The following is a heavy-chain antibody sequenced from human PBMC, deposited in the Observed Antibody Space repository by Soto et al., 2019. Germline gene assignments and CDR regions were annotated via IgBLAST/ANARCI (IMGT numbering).Heavy chain of an antibody. CDR3: ARESEDLTSNFDY. J-gene: IGHJ4*02. CDR2: ISSTTNYI. CDR1: GFTFTRYS. Sequence: PGGSLRLSCAASGFTFTRYSMNWVRQAPGKGLEWVSSISSTTNYIYYGDSMKGRFTISRDNAKNSLYLEMNSLRAEDTAVYYCARESEDLTSNFDYWGQGTLVTVSS. V-gene: IGHV3-21*06.